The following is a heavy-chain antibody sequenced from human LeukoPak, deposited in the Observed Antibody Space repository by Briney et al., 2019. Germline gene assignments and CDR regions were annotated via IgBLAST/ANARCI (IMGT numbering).Heavy chain of an antibody. CDR3: AGETYYDYVWGSYRLSTGFDP. V-gene: IGHV3-33*01. J-gene: IGHJ5*02. CDR2: IWYDGSNK. CDR1: GFTFSSYG. D-gene: IGHD3-16*02. Sequence: GGSLRLSCAASGFTFSSYGMHWARQAPGKGLEWVAVIWYDGSNKYYADSVKGRFTISRDNSKNTLYLQMNSLRAEDTAVYYCAGETYYDYVWGSYRLSTGFDPWGQGTLVTVSS.